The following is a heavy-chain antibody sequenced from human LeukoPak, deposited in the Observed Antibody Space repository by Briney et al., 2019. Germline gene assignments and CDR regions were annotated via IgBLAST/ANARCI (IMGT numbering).Heavy chain of an antibody. CDR3: ASPGYCSSTSYYHGYYGMDV. CDR2: INPNSGGT. J-gene: IGHJ6*02. Sequence: ASVKVSCKASGYTFTGYYMHWVRQAPGQGLEWMGWINPNSGGTNYAQKFQGRVTMTRDTSISTAYMELSRLRSDDTAVYYCASPGYCSSTSYYHGYYGMDVWGQGTTVTVSS. CDR1: GYTFTGYY. D-gene: IGHD2-2*01. V-gene: IGHV1-2*02.